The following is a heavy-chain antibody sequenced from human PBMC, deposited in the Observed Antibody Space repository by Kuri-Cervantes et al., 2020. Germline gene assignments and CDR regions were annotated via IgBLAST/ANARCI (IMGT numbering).Heavy chain of an antibody. V-gene: IGHV7-4-1*02. D-gene: IGHD4-17*01. Sequence: ASVKVSCKASGYTFTSYAMNWVRQAPGQGLEWMGWNNTTTGNPTYAQGFTGRFVFSLDTSVSTAYLQISSLKAEDTAVYYCAGDQGTKRVVIWDYGTWSFEYWGQGTLVTVSS. CDR2: NNTTTGNP. CDR3: AGDQGTKRVVIWDYGTWSFEY. J-gene: IGHJ4*02. CDR1: GYTFTSYA.